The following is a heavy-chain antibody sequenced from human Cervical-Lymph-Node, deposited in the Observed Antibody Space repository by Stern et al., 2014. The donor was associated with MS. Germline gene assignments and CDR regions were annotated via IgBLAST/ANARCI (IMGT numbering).Heavy chain of an antibody. J-gene: IGHJ4*02. D-gene: IGHD6-13*01. V-gene: IGHV3-33*01. Sequence: VHLVESGGSVVQPGRSLRLSCAASGFSFSRYAMHWVRQAPGKGLEWVALIWYDGSNPYYADSVTGRFTISRDNFKNTLYLQMNSLRAEDTAVYYCASAYSSSHYYFDYWGQGTLVTVSS. CDR3: ASAYSSSHYYFDY. CDR1: GFSFSRYA. CDR2: IWYDGSNP.